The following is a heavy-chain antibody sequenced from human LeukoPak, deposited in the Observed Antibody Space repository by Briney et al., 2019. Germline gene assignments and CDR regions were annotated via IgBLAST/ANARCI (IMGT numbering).Heavy chain of an antibody. Sequence: GGSLRLSCAASGFTFSSYAMNWVRQAPGKGLEWVSGISGSGGSTYYADSVKGRFTISRDNSKTTLYLQMNSLRAEDTAVYYCAKDLGYSGYEPPDYWGQGTLVTVSS. CDR3: AKDLGYSGYEPPDY. D-gene: IGHD5-12*01. CDR1: GFTFSSYA. J-gene: IGHJ4*02. CDR2: ISGSGGST. V-gene: IGHV3-23*01.